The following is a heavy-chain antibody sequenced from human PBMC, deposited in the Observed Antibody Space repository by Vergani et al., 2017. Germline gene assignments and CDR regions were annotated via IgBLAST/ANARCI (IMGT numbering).Heavy chain of an antibody. CDR1: GVTFNHYA. V-gene: IGHV3-23*01. CDR3: AKANPRNSGYDYLYYYHAMDV. J-gene: IGHJ6*02. CDR2: ISGSGGST. D-gene: IGHD5-12*01. Sequence: EVQLLESGGDLVQPGGSLRLSCAASGVTFNHYAMNWVRQAPGKGLKWVSGISGSGGSTYYAGSVKGRFTISRDSSKNTLYLQMNSLSAGDTAVYYCAKANPRNSGYDYLYYYHAMDVWGQGTTVTVSS.